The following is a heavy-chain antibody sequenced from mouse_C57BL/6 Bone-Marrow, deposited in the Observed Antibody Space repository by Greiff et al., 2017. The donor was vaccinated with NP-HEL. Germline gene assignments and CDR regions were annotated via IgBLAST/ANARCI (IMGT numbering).Heavy chain of an antibody. V-gene: IGHV1-64*01. D-gene: IGHD1-1*01. Sequence: VKLQQPGAELVKPGASVKLSCKASGYTFTSYWMHWVKQRPGQGLEWIGMIHPNSGSTNYNEKFKSKATLTVDKSSSTAYMQLSSLTSEDSAVYYCARGPPTVVGMDYWGQGTSVTVSS. CDR2: IHPNSGST. CDR3: ARGPPTVVGMDY. CDR1: GYTFTSYW. J-gene: IGHJ4*01.